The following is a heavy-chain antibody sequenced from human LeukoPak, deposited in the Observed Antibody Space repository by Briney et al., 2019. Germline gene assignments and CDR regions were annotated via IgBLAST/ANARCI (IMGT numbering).Heavy chain of an antibody. CDR3: ARVERAAAGTIKYERYYYYYMDV. CDR1: GYTFTSYA. J-gene: IGHJ6*03. Sequence: ASVKVSCKASGYTFTSYAMNWVRQAPGQGLEWMGWINTNTGNPTYAQGFTGRFVFSLDTSVSTAYLQISSLKAEDTAVYYCARVERAAAGTIKYERYYYYYMDVWGKGTTVTISS. CDR2: INTNTGNP. D-gene: IGHD6-13*01. V-gene: IGHV7-4-1*02.